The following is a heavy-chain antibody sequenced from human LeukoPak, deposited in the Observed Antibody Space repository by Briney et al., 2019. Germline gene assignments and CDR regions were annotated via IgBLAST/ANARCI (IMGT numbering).Heavy chain of an antibody. CDR1: GGSFSDYY. J-gene: IGHJ5*02. CDR2: INHSGST. D-gene: IGHD6-13*01. V-gene: IGHV4-34*01. Sequence: SETLSLTCAVYGGSFSDYYWSWIRQSPGKGLEWIGEINHSGSTYYNPSLKSRVIISLDTSKSQFSLKLTSVTAADTAVYYCARKQGGQLVNTRRWFDPWGQGTLVTVSS. CDR3: ARKQGGQLVNTRRWFDP.